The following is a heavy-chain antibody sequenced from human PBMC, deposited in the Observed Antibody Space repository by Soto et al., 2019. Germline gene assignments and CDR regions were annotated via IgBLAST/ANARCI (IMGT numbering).Heavy chain of an antibody. J-gene: IGHJ4*02. CDR1: GGSISNYY. D-gene: IGHD5-12*01. CDR3: ARERREKIHDGYDIDY. Sequence: PSETLSLTCTVSGGSISNYYWSWIRQPAGKGLEWIGRIYTSGSTDYNPSLKSRVTISIDTSKNQSSLKVTSMTAADTAVYYCARERREKIHDGYDIDYWGQGTLVTVSS. V-gene: IGHV4-4*07. CDR2: IYTSGST.